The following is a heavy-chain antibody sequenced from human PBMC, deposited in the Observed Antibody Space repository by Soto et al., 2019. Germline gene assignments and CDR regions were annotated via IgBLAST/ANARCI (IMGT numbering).Heavy chain of an antibody. CDR1: GGSFTSNNW. CDR2: IYRTGST. D-gene: IGHD1-7*01. CDR3: ASRDPGTSVDY. J-gene: IGHJ4*02. V-gene: IGHV4-4*02. Sequence: SETLSLTCAVSGGSFTSNNWWTWVRQPPGQGLEWIGEIYRTGSTNYNPSLKSRVTISLDKSENQFSLKVTSLTAAGTAVYYCASRDPGTSVDYWGQGTLVTVSS.